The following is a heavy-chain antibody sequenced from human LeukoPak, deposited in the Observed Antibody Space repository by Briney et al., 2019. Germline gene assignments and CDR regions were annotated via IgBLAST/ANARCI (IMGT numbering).Heavy chain of an antibody. CDR1: GFTFSSYS. CDR2: ISSSSSYI. D-gene: IGHD3-16*01. CDR3: AKRDYESYYYGMDA. V-gene: IGHV3-21*01. Sequence: PGGSLRLSCAASGFTFSSYSMNWVRQAPGKGLEWVSSISSSSSYIYYADSVKGRFTISRDNAKNSLYLQMNSLRAEDTAVYYCAKRDYESYYYGMDAWGQGTTVTVSS. J-gene: IGHJ6*02.